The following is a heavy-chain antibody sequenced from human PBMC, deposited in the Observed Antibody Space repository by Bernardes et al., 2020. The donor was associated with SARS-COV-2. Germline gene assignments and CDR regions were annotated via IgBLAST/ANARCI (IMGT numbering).Heavy chain of an antibody. J-gene: IGHJ4*02. CDR1: GFDFSGYT. Sequence: GGSLRLSCGASGFDFSGYTMAWVRQAPGKRPEWVSTISFTSSYIHYADSFRGRFTTSRDNILNSLHLDMNSLRVDDTAVYYCVRVSGFLDYWGRGTQVTVSS. CDR2: ISFTSSYI. V-gene: IGHV3-21*06. CDR3: VRVSGFLDY. D-gene: IGHD1-26*01.